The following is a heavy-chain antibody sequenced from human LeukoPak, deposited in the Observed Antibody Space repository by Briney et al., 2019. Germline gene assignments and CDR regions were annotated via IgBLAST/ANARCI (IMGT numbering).Heavy chain of an antibody. CDR1: GFTFSSYA. CDR3: ARGPQVYYDILTGYPRTDYYYYGMDV. V-gene: IGHV3-30*04. CDR2: ISYDGSNK. D-gene: IGHD3-9*01. J-gene: IGHJ6*02. Sequence: GSLRLSCAASGFTFSSYAMHWVRQAPGKGLEWVAVISYDGSNKYYADSVKGRFTISRDNSKNTLYLQMNSLRAEDTAVYYCARGPQVYYDILTGYPRTDYYYYGMDVWGQGTTVTVSS.